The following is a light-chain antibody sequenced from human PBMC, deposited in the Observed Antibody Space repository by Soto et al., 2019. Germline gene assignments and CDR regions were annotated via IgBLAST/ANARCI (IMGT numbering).Light chain of an antibody. J-gene: IGKJ2*01. V-gene: IGKV3-20*01. CDR1: QSVSSSY. CDR2: GAS. Sequence: EIVLTQSPGTLSLSPGERATLSCRASQSVSSSYLAWYQQKPGQAPRLLIYGASSRATGIPDRFSGSGSGTDFTLTISRMEPEDFEVYYCQQYGSSRNTFGQGNKLEIK. CDR3: QQYGSSRNT.